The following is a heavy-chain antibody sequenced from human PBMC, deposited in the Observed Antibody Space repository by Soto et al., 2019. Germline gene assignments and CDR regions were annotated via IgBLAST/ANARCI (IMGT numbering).Heavy chain of an antibody. CDR2: INEDGSVK. V-gene: IGHV3-7*01. Sequence: GGSLRLSCAASGFTFSNYWMTWVRQAPGRGLEWVANINEDGSVKGYVDSMKGRFTISRDNAKNAVFLQMTSLRAEDTAVYFCARGDKGGFDLWGQGTMVTVSS. CDR3: ARGDKGGFDL. J-gene: IGHJ3*01. CDR1: GFTFSNYW. D-gene: IGHD1-26*01.